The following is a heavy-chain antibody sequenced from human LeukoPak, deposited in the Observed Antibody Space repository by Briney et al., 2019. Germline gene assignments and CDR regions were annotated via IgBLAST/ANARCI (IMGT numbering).Heavy chain of an antibody. J-gene: IGHJ5*02. D-gene: IGHD2-2*02. V-gene: IGHV4-34*01. CDR3: ARCGPDIVVVPAAIPEGWFDP. Sequence: SETLSLTCAVYGGSFSGYYWSWIRQPPGKGLEWIGEINHSGSTNYNPSLKSRVTISVDTSKNQFSLKLSSVTAADTAVYYCARCGPDIVVVPAAIPEGWFDPWGQGTLVTVSS. CDR2: INHSGST. CDR1: GGSFSGYY.